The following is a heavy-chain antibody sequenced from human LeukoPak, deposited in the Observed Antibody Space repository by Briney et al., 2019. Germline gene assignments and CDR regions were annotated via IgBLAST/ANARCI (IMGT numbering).Heavy chain of an antibody. CDR3: ARELGVVIRSDAFDI. D-gene: IGHD3-3*01. Sequence: GGSLRLSCAASGFTFSSYSMNWVRQAPGKGLEWVSSISSSSSYIYYADSVKGRFTISRDNSKNSLYLQMNSLRAEDTAVYYCARELGVVIRSDAFDIWGQGTMVTVSS. V-gene: IGHV3-21*01. J-gene: IGHJ3*02. CDR2: ISSSSSYI. CDR1: GFTFSSYS.